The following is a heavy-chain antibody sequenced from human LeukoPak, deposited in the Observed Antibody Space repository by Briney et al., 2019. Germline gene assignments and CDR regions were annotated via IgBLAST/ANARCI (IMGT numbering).Heavy chain of an antibody. CDR3: ARAKPNRNPPDY. J-gene: IGHJ4*02. V-gene: IGHV4-59*08. D-gene: IGHD1-14*01. CDR2: IYNSGST. CDR1: GDSVSSNY. Sequence: SETLSLTCTVSGDSVSSNYWSWIRQPPGKGLEWIGYIYNSGSTSYNPSIKSRVTISVDTSKNQFSLKLSSVTAADTAVYYCARAKPNRNPPDYWGQGTLVSVSS.